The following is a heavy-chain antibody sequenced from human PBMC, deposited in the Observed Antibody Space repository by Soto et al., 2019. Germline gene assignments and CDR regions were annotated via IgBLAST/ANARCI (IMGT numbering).Heavy chain of an antibody. CDR2: IWYDGSNK. V-gene: IGHV3-33*01. CDR3: GRTTDLYSGTYYCDH. CDR1: GFTFNNFG. D-gene: IGHD1-26*01. J-gene: IGHJ4*02. Sequence: QVQLVESGGGVVPPGRSLRLSCAASGFTFNNFGIHWVRQAPGKGLEWVAVIWYDGSNKVYADSVKGRFTISRDNAKNALYLQMTTLRADDTAVYCCGRTTDLYSGTYYCDHWGQGTGVTVSS.